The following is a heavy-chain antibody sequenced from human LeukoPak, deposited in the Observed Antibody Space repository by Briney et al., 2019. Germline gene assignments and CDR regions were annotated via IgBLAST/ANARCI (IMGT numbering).Heavy chain of an antibody. CDR2: IYYSGSS. J-gene: IGHJ4*02. D-gene: IGHD2-15*01. Sequence: SETLPLTCTVSGGSISSYYWSWIRQPPGKGLEWIGYIYYSGSSHYNPSLKNRVTLSIDNSKNQFPLKLSSVPATDTAVYYCARESPGCGGGSCFPHFDYWGQGTLVTVSS. CDR1: GGSISSYY. CDR3: ARESPGCGGGSCFPHFDY. V-gene: IGHV4-59*01.